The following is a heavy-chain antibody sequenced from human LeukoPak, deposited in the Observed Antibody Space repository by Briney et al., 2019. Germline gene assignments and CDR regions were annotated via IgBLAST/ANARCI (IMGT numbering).Heavy chain of an antibody. CDR3: AKGYDSSGYQGDAFDI. CDR2: ISWNSGSI. Sequence: PGGSLRLSCAASGFTFDDYAMPWVRQAPGKGLEWVSGISWNSGSIGYADSVKGRFTISRDNAKNSLYLQMNSLRAEDTALYYCAKGYDSSGYQGDAFDIWGQGTMVTVSS. D-gene: IGHD3-22*01. V-gene: IGHV3-9*01. CDR1: GFTFDDYA. J-gene: IGHJ3*02.